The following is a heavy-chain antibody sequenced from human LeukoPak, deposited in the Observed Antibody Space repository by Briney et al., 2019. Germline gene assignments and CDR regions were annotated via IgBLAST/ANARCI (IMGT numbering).Heavy chain of an antibody. CDR3: ARGSGYYDRVLDY. CDR2: ISSSGSYT. D-gene: IGHD3-22*01. J-gene: IGHJ4*02. Sequence: GGSLRLSCAASGFTFSSYSMNWVRQAPGKGLEWVSYISSSGSYTNYADSVKGRFTISRDNAKNSLYLQMNSLRAEDTAVYFCARGSGYYDRVLDYWGQGTLVTVSS. CDR1: GFTFSSYS. V-gene: IGHV3-21*05.